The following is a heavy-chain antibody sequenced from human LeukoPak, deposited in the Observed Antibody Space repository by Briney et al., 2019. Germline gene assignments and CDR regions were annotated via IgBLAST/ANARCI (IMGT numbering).Heavy chain of an antibody. CDR3: ARPPGRDGYNRYDY. D-gene: IGHD5-24*01. CDR2: INTDNGGT. CDR1: GYTFTDYY. Sequence: ASVKVSCKASGYTFTDYYMHWVRQAPGQGLEWMGRINTDNGGTNYAQKFQGRVTMTRDTSINTAYMELSRLRSDDTALYYCARPPGRDGYNRYDYWGQGTRVTVTP. J-gene: IGHJ4*02. V-gene: IGHV1-2*06.